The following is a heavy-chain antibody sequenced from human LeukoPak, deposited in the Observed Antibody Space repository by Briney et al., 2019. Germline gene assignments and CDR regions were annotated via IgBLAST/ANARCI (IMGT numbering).Heavy chain of an antibody. V-gene: IGHV4-61*02. CDR1: GGSISSGSYY. D-gene: IGHD5-18*01. J-gene: IGHJ4*02. CDR2: IYTSGST. Sequence: PSQTLSLTCTVSGGSISSGSYYWSWIRQPAGKGLEWIGRIYTSGSTNYNPSLKSRVTISVDTSKNQFSLKLSSMTAADTAVYYCASTYSYGRNFDYWGQGTLVTVSS. CDR3: ASTYSYGRNFDY.